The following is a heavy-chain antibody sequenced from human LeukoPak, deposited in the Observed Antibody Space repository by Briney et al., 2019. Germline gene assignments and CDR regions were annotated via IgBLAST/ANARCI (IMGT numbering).Heavy chain of an antibody. V-gene: IGHV4-59*08. CDR2: IYYSGST. CDR1: GGSISSYF. D-gene: IGHD3-22*01. J-gene: IGHJ4*02. CDR3: ARLSGYYYDSSGYYLGYFDY. Sequence: SETLSLTCTVSGGSISSYFWSWIRQPPGKGLEWIGYIYYSGSTNYNPSLKSRVTISVDTSKNQFSLKLSSVTAADTAVYYCARLSGYYYDSSGYYLGYFDYWGQGTLVTVSS.